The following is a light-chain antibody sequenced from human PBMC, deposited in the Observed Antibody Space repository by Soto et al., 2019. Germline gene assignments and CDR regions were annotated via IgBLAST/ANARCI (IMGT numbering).Light chain of an antibody. J-gene: IGLJ3*02. CDR1: SSDVGGYNS. V-gene: IGLV2-14*01. CDR3: SSFKRSNPWV. CDR2: EVS. Sequence: QSALTQPASVSGSPGQSITISCTGTSSDVGGYNSVCWHQQHPGKAPKLMIYEVSNRPSGVSDRFSASKSGNTASLTISGLLADDEADYYCSSFKRSNPWVFGGGTKVTVL.